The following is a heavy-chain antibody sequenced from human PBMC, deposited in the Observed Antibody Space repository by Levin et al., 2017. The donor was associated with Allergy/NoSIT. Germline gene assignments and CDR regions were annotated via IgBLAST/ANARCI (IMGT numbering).Heavy chain of an antibody. CDR3: ARDRRDGDYFNPLGY. Sequence: GGSLRLSCAASGFTVSSNYMSWVRQAPGKGLEWVSVIYSGGSTYYADSVKGRFTISRDNSKNTLYLQMNSLRAEDTAVYYCARDRRDGDYFNPLGYWGQGTLVTVSS. J-gene: IGHJ4*02. V-gene: IGHV3-53*01. CDR1: GFTVSSNY. D-gene: IGHD4-17*01. CDR2: IYSGGST.